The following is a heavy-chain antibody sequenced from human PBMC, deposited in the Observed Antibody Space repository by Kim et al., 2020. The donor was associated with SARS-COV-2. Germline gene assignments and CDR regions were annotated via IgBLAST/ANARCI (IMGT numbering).Heavy chain of an antibody. D-gene: IGHD4-17*01. J-gene: IGHJ6*02. Sequence: SETLSLTCAVHGGSFSGYYWSWIRQPPGKGLEWIGEINHSGSTNYNPSLKSRVTISVDTSKNQLSLKLSSVTAADTAVYYCARGRGGTTVVTLGLGYYYYYGMDVWGQGTTVTVSS. V-gene: IGHV4-34*01. CDR2: INHSGST. CDR3: ARGRGGTTVVTLGLGYYYYYGMDV. CDR1: GGSFSGYY.